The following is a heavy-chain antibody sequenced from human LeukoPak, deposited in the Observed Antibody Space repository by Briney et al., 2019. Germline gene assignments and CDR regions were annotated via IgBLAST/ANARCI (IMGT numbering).Heavy chain of an antibody. CDR1: GFTVSSNY. CDR2: IYSGGST. V-gene: IGHV3-53*01. CDR3: ASVLTGYYDYYDD. Sequence: GGSLRLSCAASGFTVSSNYMSWVRQAPGKGLEWVSVIYSGGSTYYADSVKGRFPISRDNSKNTLYLQMNSLRAEDTAVYYCASVLTGYYDYYDDRGQGTLVTVAS. D-gene: IGHD3-9*01. J-gene: IGHJ4*02.